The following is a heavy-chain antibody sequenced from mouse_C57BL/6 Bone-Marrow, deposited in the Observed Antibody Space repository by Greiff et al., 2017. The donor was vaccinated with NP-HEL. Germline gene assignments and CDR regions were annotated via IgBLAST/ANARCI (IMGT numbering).Heavy chain of an antibody. V-gene: IGHV1-15*01. CDR3: TSDHVYGSSPWYFDV. J-gene: IGHJ1*03. D-gene: IGHD1-1*01. CDR2: IDTETGGT. CDR1: GYTFTDYE. Sequence: LVESGAELVRPGASVTLSCTASGYTFTDYEMHWVKQTPVHGLEWIGAIDTETGGTAYKQKFTGTAILTADKSYSTASMELRSLTSEAAAVYYCTSDHVYGSSPWYFDVWGTGTTVTVSS.